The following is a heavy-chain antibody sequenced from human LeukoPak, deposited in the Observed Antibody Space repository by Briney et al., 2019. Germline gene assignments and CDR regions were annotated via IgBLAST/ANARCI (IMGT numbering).Heavy chain of an antibody. J-gene: IGHJ5*02. V-gene: IGHV4-4*07. CDR1: SDSISSSY. D-gene: IGHD3-9*01. CDR2: IYTSGST. Sequence: SETLSLTCTVSSDSISSSYWSWIRQPPGKGLEWIGRIYTSGSTNYNPSLKSRVTMSVDTSKNQFSLKLSSVTAADTAVYYCARDVPYYDILTGYRNWFDPWGQGTLVTVSS. CDR3: ARDVPYYDILTGYRNWFDP.